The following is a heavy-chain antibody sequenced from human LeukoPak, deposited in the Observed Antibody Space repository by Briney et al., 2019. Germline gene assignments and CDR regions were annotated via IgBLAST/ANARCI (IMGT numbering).Heavy chain of an antibody. V-gene: IGHV3-7*01. Sequence: GGSLRLSCAASGFTFSSYWMSWVRQAPGKGLEGVANIKQDGSEKYYVDSVKGRFSISRDNAKSSLFLQMNSLKAEDTAVYYCARFRCRSTSCFFDYWGLGTLVTVSS. J-gene: IGHJ4*02. D-gene: IGHD2-2*01. CDR2: IKQDGSEK. CDR1: GFTFSSYW. CDR3: ARFRCRSTSCFFDY.